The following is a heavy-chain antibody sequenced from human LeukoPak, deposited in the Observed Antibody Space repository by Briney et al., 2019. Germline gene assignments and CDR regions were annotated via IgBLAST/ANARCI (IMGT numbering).Heavy chain of an antibody. CDR3: ARGNGWY. CDR2: IHYSGST. D-gene: IGHD2-15*01. Sequence: SETLSLTCTVSGGSISSYYWSWIRQPPGKGLEWIGYIHYSGSTNYNPSLKSRVTISVDTSKNQFSLKLSSVTAADTAVYYCARGNGWYWGQGTLVTVSS. V-gene: IGHV4-59*12. CDR1: GGSISSYY. J-gene: IGHJ4*02.